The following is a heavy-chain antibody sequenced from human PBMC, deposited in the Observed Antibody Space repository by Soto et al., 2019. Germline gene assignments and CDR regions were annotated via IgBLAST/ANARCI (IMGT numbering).Heavy chain of an antibody. Sequence: ASVKVSCKASGYSFSNYVINWVRQAPGQGLEWMGWISSYNGNTKYAQKLQGRVTMTTDTSTNTAYMELRSLRSDDTAVYYCARGTGTTAEDSLFDYWGQGTLVTVSS. V-gene: IGHV1-18*01. CDR1: GYSFSNYV. D-gene: IGHD1-1*01. CDR2: ISSYNGNT. J-gene: IGHJ4*02. CDR3: ARGTGTTAEDSLFDY.